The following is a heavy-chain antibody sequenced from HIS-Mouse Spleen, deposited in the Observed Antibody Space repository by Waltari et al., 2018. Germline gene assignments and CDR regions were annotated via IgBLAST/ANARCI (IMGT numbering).Heavy chain of an antibody. D-gene: IGHD3-10*01. CDR1: GGSFSGYY. CDR2: INHSGST. V-gene: IGHV4-34*01. J-gene: IGHJ4*02. CDR3: ARGRNGSGSYPRDSNFDY. Sequence: QVQLQQWGAGLLKPSETLSLTCAVYGGSFSGYYWSWIRQPPGKGLEWIGEINHSGSTKHKPALKSRVTISVDTSKNQFSLKLSSVTAADTAVYYCARGRNGSGSYPRDSNFDYWGQGTLVTVSS.